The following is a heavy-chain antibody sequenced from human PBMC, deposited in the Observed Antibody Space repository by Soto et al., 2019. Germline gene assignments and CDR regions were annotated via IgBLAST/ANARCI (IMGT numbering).Heavy chain of an antibody. D-gene: IGHD3-9*01. CDR3: ARLEGLATISYYFDY. V-gene: IGHV4-39*01. J-gene: IGHJ4*02. CDR2: IYYSGGT. CDR1: GGSVSSSNYY. Sequence: QLQLQESGPGLVKPSETLSLTCTVSGGSVSSSNYYWGWIRQSPGTGLEWIGSIYYSGGTYYNPSHERRVTISVDKSKNQFSLKVISVTAANTAVYYCARLEGLATISYYFDYWGQGTLVTVSS.